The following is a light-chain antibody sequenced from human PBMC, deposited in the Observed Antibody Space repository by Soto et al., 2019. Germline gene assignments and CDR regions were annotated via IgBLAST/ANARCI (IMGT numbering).Light chain of an antibody. CDR3: GAWTDGLRGVV. V-gene: IGLV1-47*01. CDR1: GSNIGSHD. Sequence: QSVLTQPPSASGTPGQRVTISCSGSGSNIGSHDVYWYQRLPGTAPKLLIYRNNQRSSGVPDRFSGSKSGTSASLAISGLRYYDEADYYCGAWTDGLRGVVFGGGTKLTVL. CDR2: RNN. J-gene: IGLJ2*01.